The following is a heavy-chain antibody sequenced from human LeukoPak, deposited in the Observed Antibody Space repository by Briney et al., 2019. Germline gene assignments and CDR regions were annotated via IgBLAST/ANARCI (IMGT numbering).Heavy chain of an antibody. D-gene: IGHD6-13*01. J-gene: IGHJ4*02. CDR3: AKDLSGPGIAAAGGY. CDR1: GFTFSSEA. Sequence: PGGSLRLSCAASGFTFSSEAMTWVRQAPGKGLEWVSSISDSGRTTYYADSVNGRFTISRDNSKNTLYLQMNSLRAEDTAVYYCAKDLSGPGIAAAGGYWGQGTLVTVSS. V-gene: IGHV3-23*01. CDR2: ISDSGRTT.